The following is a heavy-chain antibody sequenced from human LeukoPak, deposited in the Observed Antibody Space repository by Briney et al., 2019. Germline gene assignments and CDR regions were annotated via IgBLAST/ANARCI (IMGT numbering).Heavy chain of an antibody. Sequence: ASVKVSCKASGYTFTSYDINWVRQATGQGLEWVGWMNPNSGNTGYAQKFQGRVTITRNTSISTAYMELSSLRSEDTAVYYCASGGWNYYDSSGLIAFDIWGQGTMVTVSS. J-gene: IGHJ3*02. V-gene: IGHV1-8*03. CDR3: ASGGWNYYDSSGLIAFDI. D-gene: IGHD3-22*01. CDR2: MNPNSGNT. CDR1: GYTFTSYD.